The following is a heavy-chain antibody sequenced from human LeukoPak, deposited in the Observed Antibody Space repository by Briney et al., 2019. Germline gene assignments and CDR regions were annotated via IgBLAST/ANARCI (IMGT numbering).Heavy chain of an antibody. CDR1: GGSISSYY. Sequence: SETLSLTCTVSGGSISSYYWSWLRQPPGKGLEWIGYIYYSGSTNYNPSLKSRVTISVDMSKNQFSLKLSSVTAADTAVYYCARHPPYSGYDYWGQGTLVTVSS. CDR3: ARHPPYSGYDY. J-gene: IGHJ4*02. CDR2: IYYSGST. D-gene: IGHD5-12*01. V-gene: IGHV4-59*08.